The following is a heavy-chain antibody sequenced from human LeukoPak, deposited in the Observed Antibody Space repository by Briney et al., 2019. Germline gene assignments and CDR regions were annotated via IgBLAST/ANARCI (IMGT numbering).Heavy chain of an antibody. J-gene: IGHJ5*02. Sequence: PSQTLSLTCTVSGGSISSGSYYWSWIRQPAGKGLEWIGRIYTSGSTNYNPSLKSRVTISVDTSKNQFSLKLSSVTAADTAVYYCARAHVKYNWFDPWGQGTLVTVSS. V-gene: IGHV4-61*02. CDR2: IYTSGST. CDR3: ARAHVKYNWFDP. CDR1: GGSISSGSYY.